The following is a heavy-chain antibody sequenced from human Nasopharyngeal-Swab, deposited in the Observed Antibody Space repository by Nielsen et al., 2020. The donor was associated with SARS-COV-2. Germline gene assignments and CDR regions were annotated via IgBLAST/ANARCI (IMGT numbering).Heavy chain of an antibody. CDR2: IIPIFGTA. V-gene: IGHV1-69*06. CDR1: GGTFSSYA. CDR3: ARARYYDSSGYYYYFDY. D-gene: IGHD3-22*01. J-gene: IGHJ4*02. Sequence: SVKVSCKASGGTFSSYAISWVRQAPGQGLEWMGGIIPIFGTANYAQKFQGRVTITADKSTSTACMELSSLRSEDTAVYYCARARYYDSSGYYYYFDYWGQGTLVTVSS.